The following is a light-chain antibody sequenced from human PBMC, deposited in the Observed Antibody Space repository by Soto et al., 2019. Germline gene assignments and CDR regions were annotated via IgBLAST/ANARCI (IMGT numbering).Light chain of an antibody. CDR1: QSISSY. J-gene: IGKJ1*01. CDR3: QQCYSTPPT. Sequence: DIQMTQSPSSLSASVGDRVTITCRASQSISSYLNWYQQKPGKAPKLLIYAASSLQSGVPSRFSGSGGGTEFTHVSRRQQPEEFATYYCQQCYSTPPTFGQGTKVEIK. CDR2: AAS. V-gene: IGKV1-39*01.